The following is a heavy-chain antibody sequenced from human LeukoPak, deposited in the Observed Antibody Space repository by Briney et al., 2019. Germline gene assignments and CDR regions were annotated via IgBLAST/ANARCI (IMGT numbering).Heavy chain of an antibody. CDR3: VKQHCSGGSCYYLDY. D-gene: IGHD2-15*01. CDR2: ISAYNGNT. Sequence: ASVKVSCKPSGYTFTSYGISWVRQAPGQGLEWMGGISAYNGNTNYAQKLQGRVTMTTDTSTSTAYMELSRLRSDDTAVYYCVKQHCSGGSCYYLDYWGQGTVVTVSS. CDR1: GYTFTSYG. J-gene: IGHJ4*02. V-gene: IGHV1-18*01.